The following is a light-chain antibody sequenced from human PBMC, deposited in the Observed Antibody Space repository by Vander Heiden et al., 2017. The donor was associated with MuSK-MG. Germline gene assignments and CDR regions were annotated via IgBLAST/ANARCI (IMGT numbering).Light chain of an antibody. CDR2: DAS. CDR3: QQYNNLRT. V-gene: IGKV1-33*01. Sequence: DSQMTRPPSSLSASVGDRVTITCQASQDISNYLNWYQQKPGKAPKLLIYDASKLETGVPSRFSGSGSGTDFTFTISSLQPEDVATYYWQQYNNLRTFGGGTKVEIK. CDR1: QDISNY. J-gene: IGKJ4*01.